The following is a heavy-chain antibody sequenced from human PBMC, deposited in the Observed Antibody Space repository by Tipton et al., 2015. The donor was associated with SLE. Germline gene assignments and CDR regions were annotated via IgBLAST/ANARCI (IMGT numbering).Heavy chain of an antibody. Sequence: SLRLSCAAFGFTFDEYAMHWVRQAPGKGLEWVSGISWNSGSIGYADSVKGRFTISRDNAKNSLYLQMNSLRAEDTAVYYCARGPPLTFGSGFDYWGQGTLVTVSS. J-gene: IGHJ4*02. CDR1: GFTFDEYA. V-gene: IGHV3-9*01. CDR2: ISWNSGSI. CDR3: ARGPPLTFGSGFDY. D-gene: IGHD3/OR15-3a*01.